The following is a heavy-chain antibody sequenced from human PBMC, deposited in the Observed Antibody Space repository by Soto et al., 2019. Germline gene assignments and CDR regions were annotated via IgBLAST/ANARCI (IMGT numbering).Heavy chain of an antibody. CDR1: GYPFSSYA. V-gene: IGHV3-23*01. D-gene: IGHD6-13*01. CDR2: ISGSGSGT. Sequence: PSGSLRLSCAASGYPFSSYAMSWVRQAPAKGLEWVSSISGSGSGTYYTDSVKGRFTISRDNSKNTLYLQMNILGAEDTAVYYCAVLIPAAGTNYWGQGTVVTVSS. CDR3: AVLIPAAGTNY. J-gene: IGHJ4*02.